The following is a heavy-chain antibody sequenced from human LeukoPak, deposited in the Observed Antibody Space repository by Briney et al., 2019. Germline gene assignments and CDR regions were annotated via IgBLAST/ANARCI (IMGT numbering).Heavy chain of an antibody. J-gene: IGHJ4*02. CDR3: AKDRSCTNDICHGDFDY. CDR2: ISGSGGST. D-gene: IGHD2-8*01. V-gene: IGHV3-23*01. CDR1: GFTFSSYA. Sequence: GGSLRLSCAASGFTFSSYAVSWVRQAPGKGLEWVSSISGSGGSTYSADSVKGRFTVSRDNSKNTLYLQMNSLRAEDTALYYCAKDRSCTNDICHGDFDYWGQGTLVTVSS.